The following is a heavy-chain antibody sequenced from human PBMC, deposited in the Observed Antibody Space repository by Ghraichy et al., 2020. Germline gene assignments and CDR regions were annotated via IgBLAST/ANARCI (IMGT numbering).Heavy chain of an antibody. V-gene: IGHV4-39*01. CDR1: GGSISSSSYY. J-gene: IGHJ6*03. CDR2: IYYSGST. Sequence: SETLSLTCTVSGGSISSSSYYWGWIRQPPGKGLEWIGSIYYSGSTYYNPSLKSRVTISVDTSKNQFSLKLSSVTAADTAVYYCARQDHYGGNSNLFYYYYYYMDVWGKGTTVTVSS. CDR3: ARQDHYGGNSNLFYYYYYYMDV. D-gene: IGHD4-23*01.